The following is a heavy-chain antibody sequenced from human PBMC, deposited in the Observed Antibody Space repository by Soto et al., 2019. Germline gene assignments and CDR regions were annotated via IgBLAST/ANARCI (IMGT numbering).Heavy chain of an antibody. Sequence: PGGSLRLSCAASGFTFSSYDMHWVRQATGKGLEWVSAIGTAGDPYYPGSVKGRFTISRENAKNSLYLQMDSLRAGDTAVYYCARGMIAQLGYGMDVWGQGTTVTVSS. J-gene: IGHJ6*02. CDR2: IGTAGDP. D-gene: IGHD7-27*01. V-gene: IGHV3-13*05. CDR1: GFTFSSYD. CDR3: ARGMIAQLGYGMDV.